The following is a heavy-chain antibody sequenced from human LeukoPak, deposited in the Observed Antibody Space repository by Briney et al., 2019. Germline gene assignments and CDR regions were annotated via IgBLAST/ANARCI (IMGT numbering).Heavy chain of an antibody. CDR1: GGSISSSSYY. CDR2: IYYSGST. V-gene: IGHV4-39*07. CDR3: ARATMVRGVPSRHFDY. D-gene: IGHD3-10*01. J-gene: IGHJ4*02. Sequence: SETLSLTCTASGGSISSSSYYWGWIRQPPGKGLEWIGSIYYSGSTYYNPSLKSRVTISVDTSKNQFSLKLSSVTAADTAVYYCARATMVRGVPSRHFDYWGQGTLVTVSS.